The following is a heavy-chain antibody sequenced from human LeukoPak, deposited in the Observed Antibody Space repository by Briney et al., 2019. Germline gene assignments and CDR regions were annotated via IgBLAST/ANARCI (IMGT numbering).Heavy chain of an antibody. J-gene: IGHJ4*02. D-gene: IGHD3-10*01. CDR2: ISYDGSNK. V-gene: IGHV3-30*04. CDR1: GFTFSSYA. CDR3: ARGGDGKNFDY. Sequence: GGSLRLSCAASGFTFSSYAMSWVRQAPGKGLEWVAVISYDGSNKYYADSVKGRFTISRDNSKNTLYLQMNSLRAEDTAVYYCARGGDGKNFDYWGQGTLVTVSS.